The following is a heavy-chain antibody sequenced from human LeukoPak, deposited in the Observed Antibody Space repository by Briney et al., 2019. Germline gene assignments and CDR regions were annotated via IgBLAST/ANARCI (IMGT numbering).Heavy chain of an antibody. Sequence: TGGSLILSCAASGFTFSDHYMDWVRQAPGKGLEWVGRTRNKANSYTTEYAASVKGRFTISRDDSKNSLYLQMNSLKTEDTAVYYCASIGGNSGGFDYWGQGTLVTVSS. D-gene: IGHD4-23*01. CDR1: GFTFSDHY. V-gene: IGHV3-72*01. CDR2: TRNKANSYTT. J-gene: IGHJ4*02. CDR3: ASIGGNSGGFDY.